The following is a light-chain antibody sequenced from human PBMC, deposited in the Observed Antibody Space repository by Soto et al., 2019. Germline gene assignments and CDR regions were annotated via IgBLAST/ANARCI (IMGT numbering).Light chain of an antibody. CDR1: QSVSSS. J-gene: IGKJ1*01. Sequence: EIVVTQSPATLSVSPGERVTLSCRASQSVSSSLAWYQQRPGQAPRLLIYDTSTRAAGISARFSGSGSGTEFTLTISSLQSEDFAFYYCQQYYKWPPWTFGQGTKVDIK. CDR2: DTS. V-gene: IGKV3-15*01. CDR3: QQYYKWPPWT.